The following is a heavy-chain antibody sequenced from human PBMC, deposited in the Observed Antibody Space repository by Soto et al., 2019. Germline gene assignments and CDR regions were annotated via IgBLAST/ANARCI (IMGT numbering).Heavy chain of an antibody. CDR1: GFTFSSCA. V-gene: IGHV3-23*01. Sequence: GGSLRLSCAASGFTFSSCAMGWVRQATGKGLEWVSDIIDSGGSTYYADSVKGRFTISRDNSKSTLYLQMNSLRAEDTALYYRAKGRSYYYYYGVDVWGQGTTVTV. CDR3: AKGRSYYYYYGVDV. CDR2: IIDSGGST. J-gene: IGHJ6*02.